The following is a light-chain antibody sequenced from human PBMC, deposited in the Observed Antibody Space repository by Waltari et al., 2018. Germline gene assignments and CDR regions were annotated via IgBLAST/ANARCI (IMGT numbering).Light chain of an antibody. CDR2: DVY. CDR3: SSYTTTNTPHYV. V-gene: IGLV2-14*03. Sequence: QSALTQPAPGSGSPGQSITHSCTGSSSDIGGYHYVTWYQQHPGKAPKLIIYDVYNRPSGVSSRFSGSKSGTTASLTISGLQAEDEADYYCSSYTTTNTPHYVFGSGTRVTVL. J-gene: IGLJ1*01. CDR1: SSDIGGYHY.